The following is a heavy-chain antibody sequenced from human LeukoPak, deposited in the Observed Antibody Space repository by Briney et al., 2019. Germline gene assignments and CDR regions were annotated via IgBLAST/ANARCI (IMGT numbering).Heavy chain of an antibody. Sequence: PGGSLRLSCEVSGFTFSAYGIHWVRQSPGKGLDWVAFVRYDGRDKFYADSVKGRFIVSKDNSRTTLQLQMNSLRSEDTAVYFCARGGARDIWYFAYWGQGIRVTVSS. CDR3: ARGGARDIWYFAY. CDR1: GFTFSAYG. D-gene: IGHD2-21*01. V-gene: IGHV3-30*02. CDR2: VRYDGRDK. J-gene: IGHJ4*02.